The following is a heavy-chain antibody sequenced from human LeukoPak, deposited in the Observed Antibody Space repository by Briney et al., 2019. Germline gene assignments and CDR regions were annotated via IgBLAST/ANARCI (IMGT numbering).Heavy chain of an antibody. CDR3: ARANQVVIKAFDY. Sequence: PSETLSLTCTVSGGSISSGGYYWSWIRQHRGKGLEWIGYIYYSGSTYYNPSLKSRVTISVDTSKNQFSLKLSSVTAADTAVYYCARANQVVIKAFDYWGQGTLITVSS. CDR2: IYYSGST. CDR1: GGSISSGGYY. J-gene: IGHJ4*02. D-gene: IGHD3-22*01. V-gene: IGHV4-31*03.